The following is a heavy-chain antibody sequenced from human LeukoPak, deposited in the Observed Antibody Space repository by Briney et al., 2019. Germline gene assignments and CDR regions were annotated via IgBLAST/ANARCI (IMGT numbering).Heavy chain of an antibody. D-gene: IGHD5-12*01. V-gene: IGHV4-59*01. CDR1: GGSISSYY. CDR3: ARARLVGTFDY. J-gene: IGHJ4*02. Sequence: PSETLSLTCTVSGGSISSYYWSWIRQPPGKGLEWIGYIYYSGSTNYNPSLTSRVTISVDTSKNQFSLKLSSVTAADTAMYYCARARLVGTFDYWGQGTLVTVSS. CDR2: IYYSGST.